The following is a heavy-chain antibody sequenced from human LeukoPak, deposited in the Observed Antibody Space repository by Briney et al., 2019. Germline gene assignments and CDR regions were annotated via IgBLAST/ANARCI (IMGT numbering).Heavy chain of an antibody. D-gene: IGHD3/OR15-3a*01. J-gene: IGHJ4*02. V-gene: IGHV3-7*03. CDR3: ARHFGT. Sequence: GGSLRLSCAVSGFTFSSDWMTWVRQAPGKGLEWVANIKEDGSESYYVDSVKGRFTISRDNTKNSLYLQMNSLRAEDTAVYYCARHFGTWGQGTLVTVSS. CDR2: IKEDGSES. CDR1: GFTFSSDW.